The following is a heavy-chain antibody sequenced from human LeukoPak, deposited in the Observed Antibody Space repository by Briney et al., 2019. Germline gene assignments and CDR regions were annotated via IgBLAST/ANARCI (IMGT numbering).Heavy chain of an antibody. CDR1: GFTFGTYE. CDR3: ARGSSGWYPYYFDY. CDR2: ISISGSTI. D-gene: IGHD6-19*01. V-gene: IGHV3-48*03. Sequence: GGSLRLSCAASGFTFGTYEMNWVRQAPGKGLEWVSYISISGSTIYYADSVKGRFTISRDNAKNSLYLQMDSLRDEDTAVYYCARGSSGWYPYYFDYWGQGTLVTVSS. J-gene: IGHJ4*02.